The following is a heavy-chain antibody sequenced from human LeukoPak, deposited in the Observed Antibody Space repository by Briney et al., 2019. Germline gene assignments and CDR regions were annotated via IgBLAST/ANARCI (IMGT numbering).Heavy chain of an antibody. V-gene: IGHV3-53*01. J-gene: IGHJ4*02. CDR3: ARAGPIDY. Sequence: GGSLRLSCAASGFIVSSKYMSWVRQAPGKGLEWVSVIYSGGSTYYADSVEGRFTISRDNSKNTVYLQMNSLRVEDTAVYYCARAGPIDYWGQGTLVTVSP. CDR2: IYSGGST. CDR1: GFIVSSKY.